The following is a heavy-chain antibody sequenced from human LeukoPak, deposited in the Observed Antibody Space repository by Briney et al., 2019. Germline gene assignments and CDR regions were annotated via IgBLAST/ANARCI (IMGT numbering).Heavy chain of an antibody. CDR1: GYTFTGYY. Sequence: ASVKVSCKASGYTFTGYYMHWVRQAPGQGLEWMGWIDPNSGGTNYAQKFQGRVTMTRDTSISTAYMELSRLRSDDTAVYYYARDPRYYGDPNYFDYWGQGTLVTVSS. D-gene: IGHD4-17*01. V-gene: IGHV1-2*02. CDR3: ARDPRYYGDPNYFDY. J-gene: IGHJ4*02. CDR2: IDPNSGGT.